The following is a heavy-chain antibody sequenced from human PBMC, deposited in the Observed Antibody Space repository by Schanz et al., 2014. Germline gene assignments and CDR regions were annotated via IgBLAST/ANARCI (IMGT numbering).Heavy chain of an antibody. V-gene: IGHV3-30*02. CDR3: AKVGWYYYGSGFDY. D-gene: IGHD3-10*01. Sequence: QVQLVESGGGVVQPGGSLRLSCAASGFTFSSYGMHWVRQAPGKGLEWVAFIRYDGSNKYYADSVKGRFTISRDNSKNTLYRQMNSLRADYTAVYYWAKVGWYYYGSGFDYWGQGTLVTVSS. CDR2: IRYDGSNK. J-gene: IGHJ4*02. CDR1: GFTFSSYG.